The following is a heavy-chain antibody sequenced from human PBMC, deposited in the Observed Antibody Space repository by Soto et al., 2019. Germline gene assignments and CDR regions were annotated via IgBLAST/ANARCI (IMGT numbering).Heavy chain of an antibody. V-gene: IGHV3-11*01. CDR2: ISSSGSTI. CDR1: GFTFSDYY. J-gene: IGHJ4*02. Sequence: PGGSQRLSCAASGFTFSDYYMSWIRQTPGKGLEWVSYISSSGSTIYYADSVKGRFTISRDNAKNSVYLQMNSLRAEDTAVYYCARIDSSSYDYWGQGTLVTVSS. D-gene: IGHD6-6*01. CDR3: ARIDSSSYDY.